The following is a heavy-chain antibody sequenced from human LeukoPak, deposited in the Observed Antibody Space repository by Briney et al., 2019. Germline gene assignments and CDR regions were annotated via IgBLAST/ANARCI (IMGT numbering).Heavy chain of an antibody. Sequence: PGGSLRLSCVASGFTFSSYEMNWVRQAPGKGLEWVSYISTFSTTIYYADSVKGRFTISRHNAENSLYLQMNSLRAEDTAVYYCARNSNGYPYFDSRGQGTLVTVSS. CDR3: ARNSNGYPYFDS. CDR2: ISTFSTTI. J-gene: IGHJ4*02. D-gene: IGHD3-22*01. CDR1: GFTFSSYE. V-gene: IGHV3-48*03.